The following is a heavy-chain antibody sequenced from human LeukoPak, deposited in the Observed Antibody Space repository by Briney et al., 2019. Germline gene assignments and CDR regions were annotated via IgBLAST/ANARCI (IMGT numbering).Heavy chain of an antibody. Sequence: GGSLRLSCAASGFTFSSYSMNWVRQAPGKGLEWVSYISSFSGTIYYADSVKGRFTISRDNAKNSLYLQMNSLRAEDTAVYYCARDQGGEQSYWGQGTLVTVSS. CDR3: ARDQGGEQSY. CDR1: GFTFSSYS. CDR2: ISSFSGTI. V-gene: IGHV3-48*01. J-gene: IGHJ4*02. D-gene: IGHD3-16*01.